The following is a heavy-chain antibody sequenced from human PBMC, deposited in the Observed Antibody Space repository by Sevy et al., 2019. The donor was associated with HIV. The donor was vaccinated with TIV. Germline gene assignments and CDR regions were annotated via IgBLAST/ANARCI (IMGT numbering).Heavy chain of an antibody. Sequence: ASVKVSCKVSGYTLTEFSMHWVRQAPGKGLEWMATFDPEDDETIYAQKFQGRVTMAEDTSTDTVYMELSSLRTKDTAVYYCATTKDYYESRGYPFDYWGQGTLVTVSS. V-gene: IGHV1-24*01. D-gene: IGHD3-22*01. CDR3: ATTKDYYESRGYPFDY. CDR1: GYTLTEFS. CDR2: FDPEDDET. J-gene: IGHJ4*02.